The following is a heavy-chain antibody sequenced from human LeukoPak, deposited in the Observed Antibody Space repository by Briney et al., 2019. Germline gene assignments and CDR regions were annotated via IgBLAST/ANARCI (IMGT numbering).Heavy chain of an antibody. Sequence: GGSLRLSCAASGFTFSDYYMSWIRQAPGKGLEWVSYISSRSSYTNYADSVKSRFTISRDNAKNSLYLQMNSLRAEDTAVYYCARSLRGYCSGGSCPEEYFQHWGQGTLVTVSS. J-gene: IGHJ1*01. V-gene: IGHV3-11*03. D-gene: IGHD2-15*01. CDR3: ARSLRGYCSGGSCPEEYFQH. CDR2: ISSRSSYT. CDR1: GFTFSDYY.